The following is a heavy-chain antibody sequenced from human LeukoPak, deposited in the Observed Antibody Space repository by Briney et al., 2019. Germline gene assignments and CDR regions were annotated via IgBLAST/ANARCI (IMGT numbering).Heavy chain of an antibody. CDR2: IYSGGST. D-gene: IGHD6-13*01. V-gene: IGHV3-66*01. CDR1: GFTVSSNY. J-gene: IGHJ3*02. CDR3: LSSSWLDYAFDI. Sequence: GGSLTLSCAASGFTVSSNYMSWVRQAPGKGLEWVSVIYSGGSTYYADSVKGRFTISRDNSKNTLYLQMNSLRAEDTAVYYCLSSSWLDYAFDIWGQGTMVTVSS.